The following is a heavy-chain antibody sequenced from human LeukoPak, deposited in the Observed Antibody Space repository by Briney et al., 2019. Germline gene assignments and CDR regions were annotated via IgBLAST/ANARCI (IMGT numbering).Heavy chain of an antibody. CDR3: ADGLSYGSGSY. CDR1: GDTFTGYY. V-gene: IGHV1-2*02. CDR2: INPNSGGT. J-gene: IGHJ4*02. Sequence: RASVKVSCKASGDTFTGYYMHWVRQAPGQRLEWMGWINPNSGGTNYAQKFQGRVTMTRDTSISTAYMELSRLRSDDTAVYYCADGLSYGSGSYWGQGTLVTVSS. D-gene: IGHD3-10*01.